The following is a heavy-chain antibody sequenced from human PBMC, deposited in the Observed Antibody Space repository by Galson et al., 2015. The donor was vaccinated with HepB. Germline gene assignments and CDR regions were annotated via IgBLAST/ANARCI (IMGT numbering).Heavy chain of an antibody. D-gene: IGHD1-26*01. Sequence: QSGAEVKKPGESLKISCKASGYTFTGYYMHWVRQAPGQGLEWMGRINPNSGGTNYAQKFQGRVTMTRDTSISTAYMELSRLRSDDTAVYYCARARGGAATYYYYYMDVWGKGTTVTVSS. CDR2: INPNSGGT. J-gene: IGHJ6*03. CDR1: GYTFTGYY. V-gene: IGHV1-2*06. CDR3: ARARGGAATYYYYYMDV.